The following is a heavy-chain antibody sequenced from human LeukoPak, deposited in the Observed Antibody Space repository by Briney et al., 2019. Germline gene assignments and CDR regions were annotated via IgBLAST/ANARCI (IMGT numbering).Heavy chain of an antibody. D-gene: IGHD1-1*01. J-gene: IGHJ6*02. CDR3: ARVSLERYYYYGMDV. CDR1: GGSISSSSYY. V-gene: IGHV4-61*01. CDR2: IYYSGST. Sequence: SETLSLTCTVSGGSISSSSYYWSWIRQPPGKGLEWIGYIYYSGSTNYNPSLKSRVTISVDTSKNQFSLKLSSVTAADTAVYYCARVSLERYYYYGMDVWGQGTTVTVSS.